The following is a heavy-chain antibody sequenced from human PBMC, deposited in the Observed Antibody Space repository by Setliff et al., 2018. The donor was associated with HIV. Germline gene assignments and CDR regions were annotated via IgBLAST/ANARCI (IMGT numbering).Heavy chain of an antibody. J-gene: IGHJ4*02. Sequence: PSETLSLTCTVSGGSISSGVYYWSWIRQHPGKGLEWIGNIYYSSGSTYYNPSLRSRVIISVDTSKNMFSLSLSSVTAADTAIYYCARVAFDSSSWHFDYWGQGSLVTVSS. CDR1: GGSISSGVYY. CDR3: ARVAFDSSSWHFDY. V-gene: IGHV4-31*03. CDR2: IYYSSGST. D-gene: IGHD6-13*01.